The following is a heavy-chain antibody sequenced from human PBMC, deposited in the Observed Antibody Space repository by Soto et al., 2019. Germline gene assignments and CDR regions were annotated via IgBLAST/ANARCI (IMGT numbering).Heavy chain of an antibody. V-gene: IGHV6-1*01. J-gene: IGHJ5*02. CDR1: GDSVSSKNAA. D-gene: IGHD3-10*01. CDR2: TYYRSKWSS. Sequence: PSQTLSLTCAISGDSVSSKNAAWNWFRQSPSRGLEWLGRTYYRSKWSSDYEVSVKSRIRINSDTSKNQFSLQLNSVTPEDTAVYFCSRGRSSGNYYPCGHGTLVTVSS. CDR3: SRGRSSGNYYP.